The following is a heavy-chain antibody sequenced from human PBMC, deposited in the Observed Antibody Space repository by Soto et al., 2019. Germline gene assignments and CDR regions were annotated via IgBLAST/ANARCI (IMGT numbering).Heavy chain of an antibody. J-gene: IGHJ4*02. CDR2: IKTDGSFT. CDR1: GFTFSKHW. V-gene: IGHV3-74*01. CDR3: VRDSNWSLDY. D-gene: IGHD6-13*01. Sequence: PGGSLRLSCAASGFTFSKHWMHWVRQAPGKGLVWVSHIKTDGSFTRDADSLKGRFTISRDNARNTLYLQMNGLRAEDTAIYYCVRDSNWSLDYWGQGTLVTVSS.